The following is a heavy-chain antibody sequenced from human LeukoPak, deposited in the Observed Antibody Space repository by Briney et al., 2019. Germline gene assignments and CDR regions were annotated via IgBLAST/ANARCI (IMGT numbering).Heavy chain of an antibody. Sequence: SQTRSLTCTVSGGSISSVDYYWSWIRQPLGKGLEWIGYIYYSGSTYYNPSLKSRVTISVDTSKNQFSLKLSSVTAADTAVYYCARGTEAFDIWGQGTMVTVSS. CDR2: IYYSGST. CDR1: GGSISSVDYY. CDR3: ARGTEAFDI. D-gene: IGHD1-1*01. V-gene: IGHV4-30-4*08. J-gene: IGHJ3*02.